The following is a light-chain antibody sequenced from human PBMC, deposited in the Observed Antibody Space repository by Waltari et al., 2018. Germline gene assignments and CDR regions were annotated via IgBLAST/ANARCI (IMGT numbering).Light chain of an antibody. Sequence: DIQMTQSPSSLSASVGDRVTITCQASQDISNYLNWWQQKPGKDPKFLIYDVSNLERGVPSRFSGSGSGTDFTLTVSSLQPEDVGIYYCQQYYSLPYNFGQGTKLEIK. J-gene: IGKJ2*01. CDR2: DVS. CDR3: QQYYSLPYN. V-gene: IGKV1-33*01. CDR1: QDISNY.